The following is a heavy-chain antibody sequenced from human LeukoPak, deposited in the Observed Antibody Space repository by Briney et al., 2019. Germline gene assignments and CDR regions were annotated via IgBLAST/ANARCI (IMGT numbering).Heavy chain of an antibody. CDR3: AKGYFDWFGTFFDY. CDR2: ISWDSSSV. CDR1: GFTFRDYA. V-gene: IGHV3-9*01. J-gene: IGHJ4*02. D-gene: IGHD3-9*01. Sequence: QAGGSLRLSCAASGFTFRDYAMYWVWQAPGKGLEWVSGISWDSSSVAYADSVKGRFTISRDNAKNSLYLQMNSLRPEDTAVYYCAKGYFDWFGTFFDYWGQGTLVTVSS.